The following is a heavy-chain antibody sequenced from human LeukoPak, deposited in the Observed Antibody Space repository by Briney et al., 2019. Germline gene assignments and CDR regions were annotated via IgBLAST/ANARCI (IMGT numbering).Heavy chain of an antibody. CDR3: ARHREVQYQLLSYYMDV. CDR1: GYSFTSYW. J-gene: IGHJ6*03. D-gene: IGHD2-2*01. V-gene: IGHV5-51*01. CDR2: IYPGDSDT. Sequence: GESLKISCKGSGYSFTSYWIGWVRQMPGKGLEWMGIIYPGDSDTRYSPSFQGRVTISADKSISTAYLQWSSLKASDTAMYYCARHREVQYQLLSYYMDVWGKGTTVTISS.